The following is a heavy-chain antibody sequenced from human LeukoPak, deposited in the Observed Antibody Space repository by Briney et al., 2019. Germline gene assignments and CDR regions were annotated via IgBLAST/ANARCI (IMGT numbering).Heavy chain of an antibody. V-gene: IGHV1-2*02. D-gene: IGHD3-10*01. Sequence: ASVRVSCKASGYTFTDYYLHWVRQAPGQGLEWMGWINPNSGGTNYAQKFQGRVTMTRDTSISTAYMELSRLRSDDTAVYYCAREPPPGGMDVWGQGTTVTVSS. CDR3: AREPPPGGMDV. J-gene: IGHJ6*02. CDR1: GYTFTDYY. CDR2: INPNSGGT.